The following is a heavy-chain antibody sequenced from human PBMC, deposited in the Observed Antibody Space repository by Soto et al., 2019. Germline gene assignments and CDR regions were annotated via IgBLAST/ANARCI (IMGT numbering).Heavy chain of an antibody. J-gene: IGHJ6*02. CDR1: GFTFSSYG. Sequence: GGSLRLSCAASGFTFSSYGMHWVRQAPGKGLEWVAVTSYDGSNKYYADSVKGRFTISRDNSKNTLYLQMNSLRAEDTAVYYCAKDSSSQYYGMDVWGQGTTVTVSS. CDR3: AKDSSSQYYGMDV. D-gene: IGHD6-6*01. CDR2: TSYDGSNK. V-gene: IGHV3-30*18.